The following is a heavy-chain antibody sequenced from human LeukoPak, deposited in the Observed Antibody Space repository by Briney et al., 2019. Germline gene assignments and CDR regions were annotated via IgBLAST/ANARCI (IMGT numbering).Heavy chain of an antibody. V-gene: IGHV1-8*01. J-gene: IGHJ4*02. D-gene: IGHD2-2*01. CDR3: ARGRRRVPAAISH. Sequence: WMNPNSGNTGYAQKFQGRVTMTRNTSISTAYMELSSLRSEDTAVYYCARGRRRVPAAISHWGQGTLVTVSS. CDR2: MNPNSGNT.